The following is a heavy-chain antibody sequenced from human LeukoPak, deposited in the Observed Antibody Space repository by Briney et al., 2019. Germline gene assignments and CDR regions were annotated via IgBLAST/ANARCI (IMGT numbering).Heavy chain of an antibody. CDR2: IWYDGSNK. CDR3: TRGNGYSYGYLDY. V-gene: IGHV3-33*01. Sequence: GGSLRLSCAASGFTFSSSGMHWVRQAPGEGLEWVAVIWYDGSNKYYVDSVKGRFTISRDNSKNTLYLQMNTLRAEDTAVYYCTRGNGYSYGYLDYWGQGTLVTVSS. J-gene: IGHJ4*02. D-gene: IGHD5-18*01. CDR1: GFTFSSSG.